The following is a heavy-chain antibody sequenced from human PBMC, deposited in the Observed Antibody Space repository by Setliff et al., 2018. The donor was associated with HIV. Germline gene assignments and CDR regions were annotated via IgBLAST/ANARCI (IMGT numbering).Heavy chain of an antibody. J-gene: IGHJ3*02. CDR1: GGSFNDYY. D-gene: IGHD3-22*01. V-gene: IGHV4-34*01. CDR3: ARHFDSSGYLGDAFDI. Sequence: SETLSLTCAVYGGSFNDYYWTWIRQPPGKGLEWIGEIDHSGSTKYHASLKSRVTMSGDTSKNQFSLRLSSVTAADTAVYYCARHFDSSGYLGDAFDIWGQGTMVTVSS. CDR2: IDHSGST.